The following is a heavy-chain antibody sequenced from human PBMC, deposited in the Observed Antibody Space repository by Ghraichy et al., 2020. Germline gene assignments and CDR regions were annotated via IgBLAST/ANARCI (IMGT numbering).Heavy chain of an antibody. CDR3: VRTGVAVAGVDY. CDR1: GFTFSSYD. CDR2: ISSDGANT. J-gene: IGHJ4*02. V-gene: IGHV3-64D*09. D-gene: IGHD6-19*01. Sequence: GGSLRLSCSASGFTFSSYDMHWVRQAPGKGLEYVSAISSDGANTYYADSMKGRFSISRDNSKNTLYLQMSSLRVDDTAVYYCVRTGVAVAGVDYWGQGTLVTVSS.